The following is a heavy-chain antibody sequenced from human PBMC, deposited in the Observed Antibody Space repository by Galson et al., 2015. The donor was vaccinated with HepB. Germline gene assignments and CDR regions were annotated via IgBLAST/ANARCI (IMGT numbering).Heavy chain of an antibody. Sequence: SLRLSCAASGFTLSSYWMHWVRQAPGKGLEWVAVISYDGSNKYYADSVKGRFTISRDNSKNTLYLQMNSLRAEDTAVYYCAKYGAKKGYSSSWYAGVYFDYWGQGTLVTVSS. J-gene: IGHJ4*02. V-gene: IGHV3-30*18. D-gene: IGHD6-13*01. CDR3: AKYGAKKGYSSSWYAGVYFDY. CDR1: GFTLSSYW. CDR2: ISYDGSNK.